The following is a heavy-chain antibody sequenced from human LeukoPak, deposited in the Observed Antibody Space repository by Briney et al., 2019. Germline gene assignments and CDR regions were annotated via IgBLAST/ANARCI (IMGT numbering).Heavy chain of an antibody. CDR3: ARGRHLDTATFDENY. D-gene: IGHD5-18*01. CDR2: INPNSGGT. CDR1: GYTFTGYY. J-gene: IGHJ4*02. V-gene: IGHV1-2*02. Sequence: ASVKVSCKASGYTFTGYYMHWVRQAPGQGLEWMGWINPNSGGTNYAQKFQGRFTMTRDTSISTAYMELTSLRSDDTAVYYCARGRHLDTATFDENYWGQGTLVTVSS.